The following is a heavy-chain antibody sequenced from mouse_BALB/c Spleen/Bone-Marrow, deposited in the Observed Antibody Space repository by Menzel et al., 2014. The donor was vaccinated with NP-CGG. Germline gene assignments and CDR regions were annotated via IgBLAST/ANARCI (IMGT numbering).Heavy chain of an antibody. Sequence: QVQLKQSGAALVRPGTSVKVSCKASGYAFTNYLIDWVKQRPGQGLEWIGVINPGSGGTTYNEKSKGRTTLTADKSSNTAYMQLSSLTSDDSAVYFCATNWGDYWGQGTTLTVSS. V-gene: IGHV1-54*01. D-gene: IGHD4-1*01. J-gene: IGHJ2*01. CDR2: INPGSGGT. CDR3: ATNWGDY. CDR1: GYAFTNYL.